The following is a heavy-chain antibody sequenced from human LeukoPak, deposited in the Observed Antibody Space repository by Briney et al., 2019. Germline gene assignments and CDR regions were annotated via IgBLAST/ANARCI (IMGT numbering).Heavy chain of an antibody. CDR2: ISGSGGST. J-gene: IGHJ4*02. Sequence: GGSLSLSCAASGFTFSSYAMSWVRQAPGKGLEWVSAISGSGGSTYYADSVKGRFTISRDNSKNTLYLQMNSLRAEDTAVYYCAKAHRYSSGWDFDYWGQGTLVTVSS. D-gene: IGHD6-19*01. CDR3: AKAHRYSSGWDFDY. CDR1: GFTFSSYA. V-gene: IGHV3-23*01.